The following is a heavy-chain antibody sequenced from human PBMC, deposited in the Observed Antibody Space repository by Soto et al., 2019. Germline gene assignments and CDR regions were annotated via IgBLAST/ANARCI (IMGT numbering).Heavy chain of an antibody. CDR1: GGSISSGDYY. J-gene: IGHJ5*02. V-gene: IGHV4-31*03. D-gene: IGHD3-3*01. Sequence: QVQLQESGPGLVKPSQTLSLTCTVSGGSISSGDYYWSWIRQHPGKGLEWIGYIYYRGSTYYNPSIKSRVTISVDTSKNQFSRKLSSVTAADTAVYYCARWWSGSRQGFDPWGQGTLVTVSS. CDR3: ARWWSGSRQGFDP. CDR2: IYYRGST.